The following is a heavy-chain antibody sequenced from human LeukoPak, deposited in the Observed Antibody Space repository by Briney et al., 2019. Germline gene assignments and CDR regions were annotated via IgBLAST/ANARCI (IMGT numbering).Heavy chain of an antibody. CDR2: IIPILGIA. J-gene: IGHJ5*02. Sequence: SVTVSCTASGGTFSSYAISWVRQAPGQGLEWMGRIIPILGIANYAQKFQGRVTITADKSTSTAYMELSSLRSEDTAVYYCARSWFMKGCFDPWGQGTLVTVSS. CDR1: GGTFSSYA. V-gene: IGHV1-69*04. CDR3: ARSWFMKGCFDP. D-gene: IGHD6-13*01.